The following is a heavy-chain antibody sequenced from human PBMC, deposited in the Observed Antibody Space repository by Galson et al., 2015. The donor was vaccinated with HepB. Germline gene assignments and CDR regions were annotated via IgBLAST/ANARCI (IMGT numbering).Heavy chain of an antibody. CDR2: IWYDGSNK. CDR1: GFTFSSYG. J-gene: IGHJ5*02. CDR3: ARDSVPRGKRIKYNWFDP. V-gene: IGHV3-33*01. Sequence: SLRLSCAASGFTFSSYGMHWVRQAPGKGLEWVAVIWYDGSNKYYADSVKGRFTISRDNSKNTLYLQMNSLRAEDTAVYYCARDSVPRGKRIKYNWFDPWGQGTLVTVSS. D-gene: IGHD2-15*01.